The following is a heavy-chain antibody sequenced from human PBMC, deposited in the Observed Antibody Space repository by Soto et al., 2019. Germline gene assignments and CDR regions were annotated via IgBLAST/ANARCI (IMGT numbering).Heavy chain of an antibody. J-gene: IGHJ4*02. CDR2: IRQDGGEK. CDR3: ASRSYSSAWGY. Sequence: GGSLRLSCAASGFTFSSYWMTWVRQAPGKGLEWVANIRQDGGEKYYVDSVKGRFTISRDNAKNSLFLQMNSLRAEDTAVYYCASRSYSSAWGYWGQGTLVTVSS. V-gene: IGHV3-7*05. CDR1: GFTFSSYW. D-gene: IGHD4-4*01.